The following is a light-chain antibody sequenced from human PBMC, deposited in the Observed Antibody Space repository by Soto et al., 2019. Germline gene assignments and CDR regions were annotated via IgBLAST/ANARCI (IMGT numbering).Light chain of an antibody. CDR2: DVN. CDR3: CSYAGTVAYV. CDR1: GSDVGAYNL. V-gene: IGLV2-23*02. Sequence: QSALTQPASVSGSPGQSITISCAGTGSDVGAYNLVSWYQQHPGKAPTLIICDVNTRPSGISNRFSGSKSGDTASLTISGLQAEDEADYFRCSYAGTVAYVFGTGTKLTVL. J-gene: IGLJ1*01.